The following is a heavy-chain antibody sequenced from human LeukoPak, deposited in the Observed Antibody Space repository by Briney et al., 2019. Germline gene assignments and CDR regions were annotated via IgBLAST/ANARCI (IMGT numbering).Heavy chain of an antibody. J-gene: IGHJ4*02. Sequence: SETLSLTCAVSGGSISSGGYSWSWIRQPPGKGLEWIGYIYHSGSTYYNPSLKSRVTISVDGSKNQFSLKLSSVTAADTAVYYCASTYYYDSSGWGALDYWGQGTLVTVSS. V-gene: IGHV4-30-2*01. D-gene: IGHD3-22*01. CDR2: IYHSGST. CDR3: ASTYYYDSSGWGALDY. CDR1: GGSISSGGYS.